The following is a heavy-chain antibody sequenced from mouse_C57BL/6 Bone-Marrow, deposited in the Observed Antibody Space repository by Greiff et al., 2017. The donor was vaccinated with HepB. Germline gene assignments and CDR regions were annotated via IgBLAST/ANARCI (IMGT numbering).Heavy chain of an antibody. CDR2: IYPRSGNT. V-gene: IGHV1-81*01. CDR3: ARQDYYGSSYEYYAMDY. J-gene: IGHJ4*01. Sequence: VQLQQSGAELARPGASVKLSCKASGYTFTSYGISWVKQRTGQGLEWIGEIYPRSGNTYYNEKFKGKATLTADKSSSTAYMELRSLTSEDSAVYFCARQDYYGSSYEYYAMDYWGQGTSVTVSS. CDR1: GYTFTSYG. D-gene: IGHD1-1*01.